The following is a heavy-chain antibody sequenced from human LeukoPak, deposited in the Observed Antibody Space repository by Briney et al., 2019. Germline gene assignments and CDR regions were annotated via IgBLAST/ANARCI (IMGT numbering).Heavy chain of an antibody. J-gene: IGHJ1*01. CDR3: ARSLHYYDNSGLFIQY. D-gene: IGHD3-22*01. CDR2: ISSNNGNT. CDR1: GYTFTRYG. V-gene: IGHV1-18*01. Sequence: ASVKVSCKASGYTFTRYGFSWGRQAPGQGLEWMGWISSNNGNTKYAQKLQGRVTTTADTTTSTAYMELRSLRSDDTAVYYCARSLHYYDNSGLFIQYWGQGTLVTVSS.